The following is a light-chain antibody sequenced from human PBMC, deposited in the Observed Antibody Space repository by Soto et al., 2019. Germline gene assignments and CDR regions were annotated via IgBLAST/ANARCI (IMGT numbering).Light chain of an antibody. CDR3: SSYTSSSTLVV. CDR2: EVS. J-gene: IGLJ2*01. CDR1: SSDVGGYNY. V-gene: IGLV2-14*01. Sequence: QSALPQPASVSGSPGQSITLSCTGTSSDVGGYNYVSWYQQHPGKAPQLMIYEVSNRPSGVSNRFSGSKSGNTASLTISGLQAEDEADYYCSSYTSSSTLVVFGGGTKVTVL.